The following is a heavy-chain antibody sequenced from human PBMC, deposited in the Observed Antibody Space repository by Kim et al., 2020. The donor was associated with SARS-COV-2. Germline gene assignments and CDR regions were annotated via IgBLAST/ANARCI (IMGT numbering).Heavy chain of an antibody. CDR3: ARQGDYYDSSGHYYPFDY. Sequence: GESLKISCKGSGYSFTSYWIGWVRQMPGKGLEWMGIIYPGDSDTRYSPSFQGQVTISADKSISTAYLQWSSLKASDTAMYYCARQGDYYDSSGHYYPFDYWGQGTLVTVSS. CDR1: GYSFTSYW. V-gene: IGHV5-51*01. CDR2: IYPGDSDT. J-gene: IGHJ4*02. D-gene: IGHD3-22*01.